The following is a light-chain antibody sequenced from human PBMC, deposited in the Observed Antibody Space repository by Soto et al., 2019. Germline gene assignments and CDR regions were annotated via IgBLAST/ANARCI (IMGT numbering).Light chain of an antibody. J-gene: IGLJ2*01. CDR2: EGS. CDR1: GSDVGRYNL. CDR3: CSYAGSNNLI. V-gene: IGLV2-23*01. Sequence: QSALTQPASVSGSPGQSITISCTGTGSDVGRYNLVSWYQQYPGKAPKLMIYEGSKRPSGVSNRFSGSKSGNTASLTISGLQAEDEADYYCCSYAGSNNLIFGGGTKLTVL.